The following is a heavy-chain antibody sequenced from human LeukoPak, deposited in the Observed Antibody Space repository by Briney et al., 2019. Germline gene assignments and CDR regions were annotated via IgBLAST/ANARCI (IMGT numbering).Heavy chain of an antibody. J-gene: IGHJ4*02. V-gene: IGHV4-61*02. CDR1: GGSISSGSYY. Sequence: SETLSLTCTVSGGSISSGSYYWGWIRQPAGKTLEWIGRIHITVGTNYNPSLKSRVTISLNTSKNQFSLMVSSVTAADTAVYYCATSDLATPGGIDYWGQGTLVTVSS. CDR2: IHITVGT. CDR3: ATSDLATPGGIDY.